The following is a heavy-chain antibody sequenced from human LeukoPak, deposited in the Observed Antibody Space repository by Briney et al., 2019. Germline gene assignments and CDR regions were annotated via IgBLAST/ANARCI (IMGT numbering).Heavy chain of an antibody. V-gene: IGHV1-3*01. CDR1: GYTFTSYA. D-gene: IGHD3-9*01. Sequence: AASVKVSCKASGYTFTSYAMHWVRQAPGQRLEWMGWINAGNGNTKYSQEFQGRVTITRDTSASTAYMELSRLRSDDTAVYYCARGVLRYFDWLFHPESYFDYWGQGTLVTVSS. J-gene: IGHJ4*02. CDR2: INAGNGNT. CDR3: ARGVLRYFDWLFHPESYFDY.